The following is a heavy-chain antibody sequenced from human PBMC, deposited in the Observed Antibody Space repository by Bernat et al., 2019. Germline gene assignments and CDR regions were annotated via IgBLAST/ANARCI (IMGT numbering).Heavy chain of an antibody. CDR1: GFTFSSYA. Sequence: EVQLSESGGRLVQPGGSLRLSCAASGFTFSSYAMSWARQAPGKGLEWVAGITESGGNTYYADSVKGRFTISRDNSKNTLYLQINSLRAEDTAVYYCAKRYSTSWYVEQWGQGTLVTVSS. CDR3: AKRYSTSWYVEQ. D-gene: IGHD6-13*01. J-gene: IGHJ1*01. V-gene: IGHV3-23*01. CDR2: ITESGGNT.